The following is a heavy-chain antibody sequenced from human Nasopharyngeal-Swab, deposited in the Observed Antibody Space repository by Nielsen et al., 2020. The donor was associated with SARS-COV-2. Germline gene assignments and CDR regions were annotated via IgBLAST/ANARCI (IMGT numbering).Heavy chain of an antibody. CDR2: INPSGGST. V-gene: IGHV1-46*01. CDR1: GYTFTSYY. Sequence: ASVKVSCKASGYTFTSYYMHCVRQAPGQGLECMGIINPSGGSTSYAQKFQGRVTMTRDTSTSTVYMELSILRSEDTAVYYCARAWYYYDSSGYETEYYFDYWGQGTLVTVSS. D-gene: IGHD3-22*01. J-gene: IGHJ4*02. CDR3: ARAWYYYDSSGYETEYYFDY.